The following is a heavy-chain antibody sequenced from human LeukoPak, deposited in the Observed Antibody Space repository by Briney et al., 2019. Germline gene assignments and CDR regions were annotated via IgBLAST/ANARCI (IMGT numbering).Heavy chain of an antibody. D-gene: IGHD3-16*02. CDR1: GFTFDDYA. Sequence: GGSLRLSCAASGFTFDDYAMHWVRQAPGKGLGWVSGISWNSGSIGYADSVKGRFTISRDNAKNSLYLQMNSLRAEDTALYYCAKVGVRGSYRSHFDYWGQGTLVTVSS. J-gene: IGHJ4*02. CDR3: AKVGVRGSYRSHFDY. CDR2: ISWNSGSI. V-gene: IGHV3-9*01.